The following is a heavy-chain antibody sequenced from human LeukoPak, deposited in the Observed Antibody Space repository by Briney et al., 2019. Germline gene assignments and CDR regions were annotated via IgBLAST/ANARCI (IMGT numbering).Heavy chain of an antibody. J-gene: IGHJ4*02. D-gene: IGHD1-26*01. CDR3: ARDGYSGSSLFDY. Sequence: SETLSLTCTVSGGSTTSHFWSWIRQPPGKGLEWIGYIYHSGITNYNPSLKSRVTISVDTSKNQFSLKLSSVTAADTAVYYCARDGYSGSSLFDYWGQGTLVTVSS. V-gene: IGHV4-59*11. CDR2: IYHSGIT. CDR1: GGSTTSHF.